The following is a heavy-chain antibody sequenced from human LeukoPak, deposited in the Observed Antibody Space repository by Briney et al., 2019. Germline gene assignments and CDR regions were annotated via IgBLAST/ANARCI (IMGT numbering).Heavy chain of an antibody. Sequence: ESGPALVKPTQTLTLTCTFSGFSLSTSGMCVSWIRQPPGKALEWLALIDWDDDKYYSTSLKTRLTISKDTSKNQVVLTMTNMGPVDTATYYCARTRRSGYDYGSYYYYGMDVWGKGTTVTVSS. D-gene: IGHD5-12*01. CDR1: GFSLSTSGMC. CDR2: IDWDDDK. J-gene: IGHJ6*04. CDR3: ARTRRSGYDYGSYYYYGMDV. V-gene: IGHV2-70*01.